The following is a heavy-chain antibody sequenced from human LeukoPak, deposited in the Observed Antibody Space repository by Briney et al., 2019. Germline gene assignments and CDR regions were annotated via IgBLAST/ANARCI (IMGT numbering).Heavy chain of an antibody. V-gene: IGHV5-51*01. Sequence: GESLKISCKASGYTFSSYWIAWVRQMPGKGLEWMGIIYPGDSDTRYCPSFQGQVTISADKSITTAYLQWSSLRASDTVMYCCARADGTSWGNFDYWGQGTLVTVSS. J-gene: IGHJ4*02. CDR3: ARADGTSWGNFDY. D-gene: IGHD6-13*01. CDR2: IYPGDSDT. CDR1: GYTFSSYW.